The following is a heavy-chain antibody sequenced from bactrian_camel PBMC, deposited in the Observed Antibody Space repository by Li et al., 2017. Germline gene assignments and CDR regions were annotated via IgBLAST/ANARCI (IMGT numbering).Heavy chain of an antibody. V-gene: IGHV3S31*01. Sequence: DVQLVESGGGKVQVGGSLRLSCVASGYTNSRVCMGWFRQPPGKEREAVAAYWTQGDLTYYSDHAKGRFTISQDKDATTTYLQMNNLKSEDTAMYYCADVVGVRCTAGMGGGNQYNYWGQGTQVTVS. CDR2: YWTQGDLT. D-gene: IGHD5*01. CDR1: GYTNSRVC. CDR3: ADVVGVRCTAGMGGGNQYNY. J-gene: IGHJ4*01.